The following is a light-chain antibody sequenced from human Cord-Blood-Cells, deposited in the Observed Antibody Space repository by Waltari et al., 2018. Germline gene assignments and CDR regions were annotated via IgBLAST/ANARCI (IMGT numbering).Light chain of an antibody. CDR3: QQDNNCPWT. Sequence: DIVISHTPATRAVSAGERATLSCRASQSVSSNLAWYQQKPGQAPRLLIYGASTRATGIPARFSGSGSGTEFTLTISSLQSEDFAVYYCQQDNNCPWTFGEGTKVEIK. CDR2: GAS. V-gene: IGKV3-15*01. CDR1: QSVSSN. J-gene: IGKJ1*01.